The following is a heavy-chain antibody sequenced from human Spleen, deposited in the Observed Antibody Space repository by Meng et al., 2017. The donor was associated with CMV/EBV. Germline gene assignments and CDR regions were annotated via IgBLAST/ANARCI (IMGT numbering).Heavy chain of an antibody. CDR1: GFTFSSYA. D-gene: IGHD1-1*01. J-gene: IGHJ4*02. Sequence: GESLKISCAASGFTFSSYAMSWVRQAPGKGLEWVANIKQDGSEKYYVDSVKGRFTISRDNAKNSLYLQMNSLRAEDTAVYYCARWKPRVDYWGQGTLVTVSS. CDR3: ARWKPRVDY. V-gene: IGHV3-7*01. CDR2: IKQDGSEK.